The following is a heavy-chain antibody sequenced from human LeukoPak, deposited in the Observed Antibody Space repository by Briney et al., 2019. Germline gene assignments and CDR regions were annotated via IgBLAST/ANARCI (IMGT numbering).Heavy chain of an antibody. Sequence: ASVKVSCKASGYTFTSYYMHWVRQAPGQGLEWMGIINPSGGSTSYAQKFQGRVTMTRNTSISTAYMELSSLRSEDTAVYYCARGDFYYYYGMDVWGQGTTVTVSS. J-gene: IGHJ6*02. CDR1: GYTFTSYY. V-gene: IGHV1-46*01. CDR2: INPSGGST. CDR3: ARGDFYYYYGMDV. D-gene: IGHD3-3*01.